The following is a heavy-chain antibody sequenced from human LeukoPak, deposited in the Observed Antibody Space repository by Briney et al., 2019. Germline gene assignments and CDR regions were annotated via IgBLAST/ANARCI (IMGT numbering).Heavy chain of an antibody. CDR1: GFTFISYA. Sequence: GGSLRLSCAASGFTFISYAMSWVRQAPGKGLEWVSAISGSGGSTYYADSVKGRFTISRDNSKNTLYLQMNSLRAEDTAVYYCAKDTASSGWYPWGQGTLVTVSS. CDR3: AKDTASSGWYP. CDR2: ISGSGGST. D-gene: IGHD6-19*01. V-gene: IGHV3-23*01. J-gene: IGHJ5*02.